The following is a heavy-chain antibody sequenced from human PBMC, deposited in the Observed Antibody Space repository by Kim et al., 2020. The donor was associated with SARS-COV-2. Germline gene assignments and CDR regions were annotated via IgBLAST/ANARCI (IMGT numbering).Heavy chain of an antibody. V-gene: IGHV3-7*03. CDR3: ARSPCYDSSGYDPNWFDP. D-gene: IGHD3-22*01. Sequence: GGSLRLSCAASGFTFSSYWMSWVRQAPGKGLEWVANIKQEGGGKYSVDSVKGRFTISRDNAKNSLYLQMNRLRAEDKAVDDCARSPCYDSSGYDPNWFDPWGQGTLVTVSS. J-gene: IGHJ5*02. CDR1: GFTFSSYW. CDR2: IKQEGGGK.